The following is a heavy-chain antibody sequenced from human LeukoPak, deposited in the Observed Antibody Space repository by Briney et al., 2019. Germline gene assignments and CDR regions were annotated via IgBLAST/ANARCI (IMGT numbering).Heavy chain of an antibody. CDR3: ARDPDDYYDSSGYYFDY. CDR2: IKQDGSEK. CDR1: GFTFSSYE. Sequence: PGGSLRLSCAASGFTFSSYEMNWVRQAPGKGLEWVANIKQDGSEKYYVDSVKGRFTISRDNAKNSLYLQMNSLRAEDTAVYYCARDPDDYYDSSGYYFDYWGQGTLVTVSS. D-gene: IGHD3-22*01. J-gene: IGHJ4*02. V-gene: IGHV3-7*01.